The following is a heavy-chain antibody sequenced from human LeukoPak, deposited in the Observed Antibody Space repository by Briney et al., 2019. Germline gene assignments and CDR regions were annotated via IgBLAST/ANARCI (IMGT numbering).Heavy chain of an antibody. J-gene: IGHJ4*02. D-gene: IGHD3-22*01. CDR3: ARDDTYYDSSGYYLDY. Sequence: GXGXXXGSSISSTSSYIYYADSVKGRFTISRDNAKNSLYLQMNSLRAEDTAVYYCARDDTYYDSSGYYLDYWGQGTLVTVSS. V-gene: IGHV3-21*01. CDR2: ISSTSSYI.